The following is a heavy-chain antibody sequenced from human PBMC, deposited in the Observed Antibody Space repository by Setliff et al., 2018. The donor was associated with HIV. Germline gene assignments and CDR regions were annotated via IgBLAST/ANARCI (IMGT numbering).Heavy chain of an antibody. CDR1: GFTFNNYW. CDR3: VKGQFLEWFNWFDP. V-gene: IGHV3-74*01. CDR2: ISPDGRST. J-gene: IGHJ5*02. D-gene: IGHD3-3*01. Sequence: PGGSLRLSCAASGFTFNNYWMNWVRQVPGKGLVWVARISPDGRSTTHADAVKGRFTISRDNAKNTLYLQMSSLRSEDTAVYYCVKGQFLEWFNWFDPWGQGTLVTVSS.